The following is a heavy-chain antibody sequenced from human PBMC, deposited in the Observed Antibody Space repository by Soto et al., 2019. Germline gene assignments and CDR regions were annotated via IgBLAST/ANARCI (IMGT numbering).Heavy chain of an antibody. J-gene: IGHJ5*01. Sequence: XGPTLVNQRQTRTLTGTFSGFSLSTSGVGVCRIRQPPGKALEWLALIYWNDDKRYSPSLKSRLTITKDTSKNQVVLTMTNMDPVDTATYYCAHSGFVLVVAATPENWFDSWGQGTLVTVSS. D-gene: IGHD2-15*01. CDR3: AHSGFVLVVAATPENWFDS. CDR1: GFSLSTSGVG. V-gene: IGHV2-5*01. CDR2: IYWNDDK.